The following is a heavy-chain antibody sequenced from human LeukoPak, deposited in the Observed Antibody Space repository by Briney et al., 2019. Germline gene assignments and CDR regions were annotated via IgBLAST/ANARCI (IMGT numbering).Heavy chain of an antibody. J-gene: IGHJ4*02. CDR3: ARENYVRGSFGYNYFDY. D-gene: IGHD3-16*01. CDR1: GVSISSYY. V-gene: IGHV4-59*01. Sequence: SETLSLTCTVSGVSISSYYWSWIRQPPGKGLEWIGYVYSTGSTSYNPSLKSRVTILVDTSRSQFSLKLTSVTAADTAIYYCARENYVRGSFGYNYFDYWGQGTLVTVSS. CDR2: VYSTGST.